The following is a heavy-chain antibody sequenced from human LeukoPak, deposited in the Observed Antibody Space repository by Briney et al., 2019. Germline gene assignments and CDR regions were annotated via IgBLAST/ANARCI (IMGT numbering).Heavy chain of an antibody. CDR2: ISHDGSNK. D-gene: IGHD5-18*01. CDR1: EFTFSTYA. CDR3: ARDSDTAMAQGIDY. Sequence: GGSLRLSCAASEFTFSTYAMHWVRQAPGKGLEWVAVISHDGSNKYYADSVKGRFTISRDNSKNTLYLQMNSLRAEDTAVYYCARDSDTAMAQGIDYWGQGTLVTVSS. J-gene: IGHJ4*02. V-gene: IGHV3-30-3*01.